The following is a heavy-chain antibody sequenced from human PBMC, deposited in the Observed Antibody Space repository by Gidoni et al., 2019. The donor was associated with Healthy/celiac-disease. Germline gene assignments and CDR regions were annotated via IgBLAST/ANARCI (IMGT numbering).Heavy chain of an antibody. D-gene: IGHD6-19*01. CDR2: IYPGDSET. CDR1: GYSFPRYS. J-gene: IGHJ6*02. Sequence: EVQLVPSGAEVKKPGESLTISCKGSGYSFPRYSIGWVRKMPGKGLEWMGIIYPGDSETRYSPSVQGQVTISADKSISTAYLQWSSLKASDTAMYYCARRGPYSSGWYTDYYYGMDVWGQGTTVTVSS. V-gene: IGHV5-51*03. CDR3: ARRGPYSSGWYTDYYYGMDV.